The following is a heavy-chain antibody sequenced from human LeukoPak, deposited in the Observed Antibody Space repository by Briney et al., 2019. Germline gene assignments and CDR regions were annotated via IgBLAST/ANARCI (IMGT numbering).Heavy chain of an antibody. J-gene: IGHJ3*02. CDR1: GGSFSGYY. Sequence: SETLSLTCAVYGGSFSGYYWSWIRQPPGKGLEWIGYIYYSGSTNYNPSLKSRVTISVDTSKNQFSLKLSSVTAADTAVYYCAGGPDAFDIWGQGTMVTVSS. CDR3: AGGPDAFDI. V-gene: IGHV4-59*01. CDR2: IYYSGST.